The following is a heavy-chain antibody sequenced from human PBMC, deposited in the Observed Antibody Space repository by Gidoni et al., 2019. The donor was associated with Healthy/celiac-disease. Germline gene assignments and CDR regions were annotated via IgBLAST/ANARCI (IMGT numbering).Heavy chain of an antibody. Sequence: QVQLQESGPGLVKPSQTLSLTCAVSGGSIRRGGYSWSWIRQPPGKGLEWIGYIYYSGSTYYNPSLKSRVTISVDTSKNQFSLKLSSVTAADTAVYYCARGPSDGDYEGAWAWGQGTLVTVSS. D-gene: IGHD4-17*01. CDR3: ARGPSDGDYEGAWA. CDR2: IYYSGST. CDR1: GGSIRRGGYS. J-gene: IGHJ4*02. V-gene: IGHV4-30-4*07.